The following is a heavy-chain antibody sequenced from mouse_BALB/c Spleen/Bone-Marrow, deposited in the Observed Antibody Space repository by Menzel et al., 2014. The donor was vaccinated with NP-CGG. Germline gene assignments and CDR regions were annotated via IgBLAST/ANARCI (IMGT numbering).Heavy chain of an antibody. Sequence: EVQRVESGGALVKPGGSLKLSCAASGFTFSNYGMSWVRQTPDKRLERVANISSGGSYTYFPDSVKGRFSISRDNAKNTLYLQMNSLKSEDAAMYYCARLTPDYAMDYWGQGTSVTVSS. D-gene: IGHD1-3*01. CDR3: ARLTPDYAMDY. V-gene: IGHV5-6*01. J-gene: IGHJ4*01. CDR2: ISSGGSYT. CDR1: GFTFSNYG.